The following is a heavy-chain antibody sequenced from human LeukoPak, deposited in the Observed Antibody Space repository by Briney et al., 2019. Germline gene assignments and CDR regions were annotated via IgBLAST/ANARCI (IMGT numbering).Heavy chain of an antibody. V-gene: IGHV4-59*01. CDR3: ARGTSRGWLQIEGYDY. Sequence: SETLSLTCTVSGGPIRSYYWSWIRQPPGKGLEWFGYIYYSGSTNYNPSLTSRMTISVDTTKNQFSLKLSSATAAGTAVYYCARGTSRGWLQIEGYDYWGQGTLVTVSS. D-gene: IGHD5-24*01. J-gene: IGHJ4*02. CDR2: IYYSGST. CDR1: GGPIRSYY.